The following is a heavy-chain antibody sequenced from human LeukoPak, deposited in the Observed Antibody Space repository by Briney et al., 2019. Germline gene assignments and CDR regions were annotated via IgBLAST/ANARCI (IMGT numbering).Heavy chain of an antibody. Sequence: GASVKVSCKASGGTFGSYAISWVRQAPGQGLEWMGGIIPIFGTANYAQKFQGRVTITADESTSTAYMELSSLRSEDTAVYYCARTESIPNRITMVRGDPFYYYYGMGVWGQGTTVTVSS. V-gene: IGHV1-69*13. CDR1: GGTFGSYA. CDR2: IIPIFGTA. J-gene: IGHJ6*02. D-gene: IGHD3-10*01. CDR3: ARTESIPNRITMVRGDPFYYYYGMGV.